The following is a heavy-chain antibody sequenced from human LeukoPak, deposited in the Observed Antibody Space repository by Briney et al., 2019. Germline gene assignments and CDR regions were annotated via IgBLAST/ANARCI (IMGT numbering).Heavy chain of an antibody. CDR3: ARAYSSSLGVYYYYYMDV. CDR2: MNPNSGNT. J-gene: IGHJ6*03. Sequence: ASVKVSCKASGYTFTSYDINWVRQATGQGLEWMGWMNPNSGNTGYAQKFQGRVTMTRNTSISTAYMELSSLRSEDTAVYYCARAYSSSLGVYYYYYMDVWGKGTTVTVSS. D-gene: IGHD6-6*01. CDR1: GYTFTSYD. V-gene: IGHV1-8*01.